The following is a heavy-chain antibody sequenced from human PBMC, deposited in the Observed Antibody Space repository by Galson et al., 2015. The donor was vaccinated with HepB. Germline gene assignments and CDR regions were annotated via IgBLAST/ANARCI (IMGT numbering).Heavy chain of an antibody. CDR3: AKDIRQAGAFDI. Sequence: SLRLSCAASGFTFSYHYMDWVRQAPGKGLEWIGRTRNRANGYTTEYAASVKGRFTISRDDSQNSLYLQMNSLRAEDTALYYCAKDIRQAGAFDIWGQGTMVTVSS. J-gene: IGHJ3*02. CDR2: TRNRANGYTT. V-gene: IGHV3-72*01. D-gene: IGHD6-13*01. CDR1: GFTFSYHY.